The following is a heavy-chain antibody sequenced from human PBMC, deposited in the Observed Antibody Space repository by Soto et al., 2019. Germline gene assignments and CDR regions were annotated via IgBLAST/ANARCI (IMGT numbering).Heavy chain of an antibody. V-gene: IGHV1-2*02. Sequence: ASVQVSCKASGYTFTGYHMHWVRQAPGQGLEWMGWINPNSGGTNYAQKFQGRVTKTRDTSISTAYMEVSRLRSDDTAVYYCARDRRFYDRGYNDIANDAFDGWDQGTMVT. CDR2: INPNSGGT. CDR1: GYTFTGYH. J-gene: IGHJ3*01. D-gene: IGHD3-22*01. CDR3: ARDRRFYDRGYNDIANDAFDG.